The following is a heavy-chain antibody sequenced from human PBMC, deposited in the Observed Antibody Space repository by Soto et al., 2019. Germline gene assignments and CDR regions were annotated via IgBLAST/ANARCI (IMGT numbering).Heavy chain of an antibody. D-gene: IGHD3-10*01. Sequence: GESLKISCKGSGYSFTSYWIGWVRQMPGKGLEWMGIIYPGDSDTRYSPSFQGQVTISAAKPISTAYLQWSSLKASDTAMYYCARKYYYGSGSYYNSPAFDYWGQGTLVTVSS. CDR2: IYPGDSDT. CDR1: GYSFTSYW. CDR3: ARKYYYGSGSYYNSPAFDY. V-gene: IGHV5-51*04. J-gene: IGHJ4*02.